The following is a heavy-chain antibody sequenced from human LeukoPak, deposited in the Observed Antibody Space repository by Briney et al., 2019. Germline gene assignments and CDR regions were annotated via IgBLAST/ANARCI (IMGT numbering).Heavy chain of an antibody. V-gene: IGHV3-30*04. J-gene: IGHJ4*02. CDR2: ISYDGSNI. Sequence: PGGSLRLSCAASGFTFSSYDMNWVRQAPGKGLEWVSDISYDGSNIYYADSVKGRFTISRDNSKNTLYLQMNSLRAEDTAVYYCARDRVSSSAARYFDYWGQGTLVTVSS. CDR1: GFTFSSYD. CDR3: ARDRVSSSAARYFDY. D-gene: IGHD6-6*01.